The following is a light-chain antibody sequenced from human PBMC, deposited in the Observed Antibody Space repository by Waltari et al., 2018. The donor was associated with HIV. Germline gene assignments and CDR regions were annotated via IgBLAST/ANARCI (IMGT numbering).Light chain of an antibody. V-gene: IGLV1-47*01. Sequence: QSVLTQPPSASGTPGPRVSISCSGSGSNIGINYVYWYQQLPGTTPKLLIYRNNQRPSGVPDRFSGSKSDTSASLAISGLRSEDEADYYCAVWDDSLSGRVFGGGTKLTVL. CDR2: RNN. CDR3: AVWDDSLSGRV. J-gene: IGLJ3*02. CDR1: GSNIGINY.